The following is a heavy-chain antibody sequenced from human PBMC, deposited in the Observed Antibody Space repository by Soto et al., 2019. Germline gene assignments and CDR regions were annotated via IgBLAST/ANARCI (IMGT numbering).Heavy chain of an antibody. Sequence: PGESLKISCKGSGYTFTSNWIGWVRQMPGKGLEWMGIIYPGDSETRYSPSFQGQVTISADKSINTAYLQWSSLKASDTAIYYCARTFGGHLYSFDFWGQGTRVTVSS. J-gene: IGHJ4*02. CDR1: GYTFTSNW. CDR3: ARTFGGHLYSFDF. CDR2: IYPGDSET. V-gene: IGHV5-51*01. D-gene: IGHD3-16*01.